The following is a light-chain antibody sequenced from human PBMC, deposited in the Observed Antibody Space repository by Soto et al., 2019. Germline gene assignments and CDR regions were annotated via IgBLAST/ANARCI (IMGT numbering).Light chain of an antibody. CDR1: QSVGAN. CDR3: QQYSNWPPAT. CDR2: GAS. J-gene: IGKJ4*01. Sequence: EIVMTQSPATLSESPGERVALSCRASQSVGANLAWYQQKPGQAPRLLIYGASTRATGIPARFSGSGSGTEFTLTISSLQSEDFAIYYCQQYSNWPPATFGGGTKVEIK. V-gene: IGKV3-15*01.